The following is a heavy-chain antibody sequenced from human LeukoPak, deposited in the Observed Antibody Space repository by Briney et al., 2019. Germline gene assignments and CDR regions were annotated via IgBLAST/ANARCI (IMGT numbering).Heavy chain of an antibody. CDR2: ISAYNGNT. V-gene: IGHV1-18*01. Sequence: ASVKVSCKASGYTFTSYGISWVQQAPGQGLEWMGWISAYNGNTNYAQKLQGRITMTTDTSTSTAYMELRSLRSDDTAVYYCARFFFVGPPLYYYYYGMDVWGQGTTVTVSS. J-gene: IGHJ6*02. CDR1: GYTFTSYG. CDR3: ARFFFVGPPLYYYYYGMDV. D-gene: IGHD2-21*01.